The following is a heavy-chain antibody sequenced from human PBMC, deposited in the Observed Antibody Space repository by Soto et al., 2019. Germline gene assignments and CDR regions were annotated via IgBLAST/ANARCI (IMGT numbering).Heavy chain of an antibody. CDR3: AKSRAAAPPRVGMDV. V-gene: IGHV1-69*13. Sequence: SVKVSCKASGGTFGKNAFSWVRQAPRQGLEWMGGIIPFFHAPNYAQKFQGRVTITADESMNMVFMEMSSLRSEDTAIYYCAKSRAAAPPRVGMDVWGQGTTVTVSS. D-gene: IGHD6-25*01. CDR1: GGTFGKNA. J-gene: IGHJ6*02. CDR2: IIPFFHAP.